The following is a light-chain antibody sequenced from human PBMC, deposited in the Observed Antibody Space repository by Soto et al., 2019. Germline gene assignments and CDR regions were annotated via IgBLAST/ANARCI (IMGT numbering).Light chain of an antibody. J-gene: IGKJ1*01. V-gene: IGKV1-9*01. CDR3: QQYYSFHPT. CDR1: QDIAIY. CDR2: AAS. Sequence: DIQLTQSPSSLSASVGDRVTITCRASQDIAIYLAWYQQKPGKAPELLIYAASTLQSGVPSRFSGSGSGTDFALTISCMQSEDFATYYCQQYYSFHPTFGQGTKVDIK.